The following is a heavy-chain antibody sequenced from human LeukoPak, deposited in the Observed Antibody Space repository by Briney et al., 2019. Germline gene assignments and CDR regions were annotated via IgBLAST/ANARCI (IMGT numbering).Heavy chain of an antibody. CDR2: INPSGGST. D-gene: IGHD3-10*01. CDR1: GYTFTSYY. Sequence: ASVKVSCKASGYTFTSYYMHWVRQAPGQGLEWMGIINPSGGSTSYAQKFQGRVTMTRDTSTSTVYMELGSLRSEDTAVYYCARGTLALGFGELLLDIWGQGTMVTVSS. CDR3: ARGTLALGFGELLLDI. J-gene: IGHJ3*02. V-gene: IGHV1-46*01.